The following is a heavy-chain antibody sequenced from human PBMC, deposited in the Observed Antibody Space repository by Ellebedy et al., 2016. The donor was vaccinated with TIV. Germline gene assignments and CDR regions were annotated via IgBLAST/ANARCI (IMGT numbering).Heavy chain of an antibody. CDR2: TRRKAYGGTT. CDR1: GFTFGDYA. Sequence: GESLKISCTASGFTFGDYAMSWVRQAPGKGLEWVGFTRRKAYGGTTEYAASGKGRFTNSRDDSKSIAYMHINSLKTEETAVYFCSRVPYDSVDYYFDYWGQGTLVTVSS. J-gene: IGHJ4*02. D-gene: IGHD3-10*01. V-gene: IGHV3-49*04. CDR3: SRVPYDSVDYYFDY.